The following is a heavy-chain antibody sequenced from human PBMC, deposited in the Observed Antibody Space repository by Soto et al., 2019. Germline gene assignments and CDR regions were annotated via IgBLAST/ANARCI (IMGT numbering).Heavy chain of an antibody. CDR1: GFTFSGFD. CDR3: AKSQEIGTHFFDS. D-gene: IGHD6-13*01. J-gene: IGHJ4*02. Sequence: GGSLRLSCEASGFTFSGFDMHWVRQPTGKGLEWVSSIGTAGDTYYAVSVKGRFTISRDNAKNSLSLQMNSLRAGDMAVYFCAKSQEIGTHFFDSWGQGTQVT. V-gene: IGHV3-13*01. CDR2: IGTAGDT.